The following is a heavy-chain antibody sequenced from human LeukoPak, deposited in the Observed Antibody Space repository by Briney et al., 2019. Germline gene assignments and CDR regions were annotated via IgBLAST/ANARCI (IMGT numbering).Heavy chain of an antibody. V-gene: IGHV4-59*08. CDR1: GGSFSGYY. CDR2: IYYSGST. D-gene: IGHD3-3*01. CDR3: ARRPSTIFGDDWFDP. J-gene: IGHJ5*02. Sequence: PSETLSLTCAVYGGSFSGYYWSWIRQPPGKGLDWIGYIYYSGSTNYNPSLKSRVTISVDTSKNQFSLKLSSVTAADTAVYYCARRPSTIFGDDWFDPWGQGTLVTVSS.